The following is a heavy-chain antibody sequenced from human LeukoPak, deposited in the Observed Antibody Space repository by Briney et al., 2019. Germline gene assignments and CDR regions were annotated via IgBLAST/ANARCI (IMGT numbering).Heavy chain of an antibody. Sequence: TGGSLRLSCAASGFRFSSYAMSWVRQAPGKGLEWVSAISGSGGSTYYADSVKGRFTISRDNSKNTLYLQMNSLRAEDTAVYYCAKEGTYCSSTSCYMGGYDAFDIWGQGTMVTVSS. CDR3: AKEGTYCSSTSCYMGGYDAFDI. V-gene: IGHV3-23*01. D-gene: IGHD2-2*02. CDR2: ISGSGGST. J-gene: IGHJ3*02. CDR1: GFRFSSYA.